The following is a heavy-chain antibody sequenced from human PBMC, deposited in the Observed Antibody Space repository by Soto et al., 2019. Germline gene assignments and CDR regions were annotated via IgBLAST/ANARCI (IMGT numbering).Heavy chain of an antibody. CDR3: ARDSGYDSYYYGMDV. V-gene: IGHV3-30-3*01. Sequence: QVQLVESGGGVVQPGRSLRLSCAASGFTFSSYAMYWVRQAPGKGLEWVAVISYDGSNKYYADSVKGRFTISRDNSKNTLYLQMNSLRAEDTAVYYCARDSGYDSYYYGMDVWGQGTTVTVSS. D-gene: IGHD5-12*01. CDR1: GFTFSSYA. J-gene: IGHJ6*02. CDR2: ISYDGSNK.